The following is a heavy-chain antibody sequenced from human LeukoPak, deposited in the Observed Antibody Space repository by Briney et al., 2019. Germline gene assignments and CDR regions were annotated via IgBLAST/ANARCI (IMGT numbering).Heavy chain of an antibody. Sequence: ASVKVSCKASGYTFTTDYIHWVRQAPGQGLEWMGIINPSGGSTTYAQKFQGRVIMTGDTSTSTVYMELRSLRSEDTAVYYCARDQLFCSSTSCYSYYYYMDVWGKGTTVTVSS. V-gene: IGHV1-46*01. CDR1: GYTFTTDY. CDR3: ARDQLFCSSTSCYSYYYYMDV. D-gene: IGHD2-2*02. CDR2: INPSGGST. J-gene: IGHJ6*03.